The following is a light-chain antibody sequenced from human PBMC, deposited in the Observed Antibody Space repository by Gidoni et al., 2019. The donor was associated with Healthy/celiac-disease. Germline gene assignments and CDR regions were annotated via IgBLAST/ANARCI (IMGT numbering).Light chain of an antibody. CDR3: QQYDNRPFT. Sequence: DIQMTQSPSSLSASVGDRVTITCQASQDISNYLNWYQQKPGKAPKLLIYDASNLETGVPSRFSGSGSGTDFTFTISSLQSEDTATYYCQQYDNRPFTFGPGTKVDIK. CDR2: DAS. V-gene: IGKV1-33*01. J-gene: IGKJ3*01. CDR1: QDISNY.